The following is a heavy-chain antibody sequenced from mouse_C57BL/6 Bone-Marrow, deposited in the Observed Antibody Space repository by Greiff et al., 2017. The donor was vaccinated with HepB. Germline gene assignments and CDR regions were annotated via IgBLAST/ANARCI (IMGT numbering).Heavy chain of an antibody. CDR3: ASEGNPAWFAY. CDR1: GYSITSGYY. CDR2: ISYDGSN. Sequence: EVKLQESGPGLVKPSQSLSLTCSVTGYSITSGYYWNWIRQFPGNKLEWMGYISYDGSNNYNPSLKNRISITRDKSKNQFFLKLNSVTTEDTATYYCASEGNPAWFAYWGQVTLVTVSA. J-gene: IGHJ3*01. V-gene: IGHV3-6*01.